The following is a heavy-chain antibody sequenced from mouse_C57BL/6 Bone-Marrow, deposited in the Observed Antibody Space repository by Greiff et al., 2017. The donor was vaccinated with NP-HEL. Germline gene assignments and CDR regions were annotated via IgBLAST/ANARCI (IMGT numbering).Heavy chain of an antibody. CDR3: ARDYDYDGDY. V-gene: IGHV1-55*01. CDR1: GYTFTSYW. CDR2: IYPGSGST. J-gene: IGHJ2*01. Sequence: QVHVKQPGAELVKPGASVKMSCKASGYTFTSYWITWVKQRPGQGLEWIGDIYPGSGSTNYNEKFKSKATLTVDTSSSTAYMQLSSLTFEDSAVYYCARDYDYDGDYWGQGTTLTVSS. D-gene: IGHD2-4*01.